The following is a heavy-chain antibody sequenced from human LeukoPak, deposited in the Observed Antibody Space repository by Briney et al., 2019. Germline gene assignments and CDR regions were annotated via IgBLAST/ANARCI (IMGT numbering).Heavy chain of an antibody. J-gene: IGHJ6*02. D-gene: IGHD2-2*01. CDR2: INSDGSST. CDR3: ARDSMWRYCSSTSCPGGGMDV. V-gene: IGHV3-74*01. Sequence: PGGSLRLSCAASGFTFSDYYMSWIRQAPGKGLEWVSRINSDGSSTSYADSVKGRFTISRDNAKNTLYLQMNSLRAEDTAVYYCARDSMWRYCSSTSCPGGGMDVWGQGTTVTVSS. CDR1: GFTFSDYY.